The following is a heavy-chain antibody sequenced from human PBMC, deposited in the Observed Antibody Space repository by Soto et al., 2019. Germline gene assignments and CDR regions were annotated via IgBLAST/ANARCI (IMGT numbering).Heavy chain of an antibody. CDR2: IFDAATT. V-gene: IGHV4-61*01. Sequence: QVQLQESGPGLMKPSGTLSLICSVSGESVGRGTNYWSWVRQAPGRGLEWIGYIFDAATTNYNPSFESRVSLSLDAAKNQVSLKLTSVTAADTAIYYCARDRMGRADGVIYYYGMEVWGQGTSVTVSS. J-gene: IGHJ6*02. D-gene: IGHD2-8*01. CDR3: ARDRMGRADGVIYYYGMEV. CDR1: GESVGRGTNY.